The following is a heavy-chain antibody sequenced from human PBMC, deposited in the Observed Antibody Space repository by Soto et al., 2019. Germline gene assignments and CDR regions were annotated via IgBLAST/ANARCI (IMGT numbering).Heavy chain of an antibody. CDR3: ARGPADYYDSSGYYPGSG. V-gene: IGHV1-18*01. Sequence: QVQLVQSGAELKKPGASVKVSCKASGYTFTSYGITWVRQAPGQGREWMGWISAYNGTTNYAQKLQGRVTITTDTSTSTAYMELRRLRSDDTAVYYCARGPADYYDSSGYYPGSGWGQGTLVTVSS. CDR2: ISAYNGTT. J-gene: IGHJ4*02. CDR1: GYTFTSYG. D-gene: IGHD3-22*01.